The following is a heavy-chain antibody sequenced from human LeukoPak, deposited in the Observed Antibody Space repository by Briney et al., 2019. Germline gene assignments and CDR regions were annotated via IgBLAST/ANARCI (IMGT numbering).Heavy chain of an antibody. CDR2: IYYSRST. J-gene: IGHJ4*02. V-gene: IGHV4-59*08. CDR3: ASPHEYSSSWCTLVY. D-gene: IGHD6-13*01. CDR1: GGFISSYY. Sequence: SDTLSLACTVSGGFISSYYWSWIRHPPGGGLGWMGYIYYSRSTNYNPSLKSRVTISVDTYKNQFSLKLSSVTAADTAVYYCASPHEYSSSWCTLVYWGQGTLVTVSS.